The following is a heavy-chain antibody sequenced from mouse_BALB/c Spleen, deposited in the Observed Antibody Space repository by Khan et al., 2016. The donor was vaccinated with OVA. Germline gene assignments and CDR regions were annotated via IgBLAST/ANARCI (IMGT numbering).Heavy chain of an antibody. CDR3: TRSYDSYYFDY. V-gene: IGHV1-5*01. CDR1: GYSFTSYW. D-gene: IGHD2-4*01. Sequence: VQLKESGTVLARPGASVKMSCKASGYSFTSYWMHWVKQRPGLGLEWIGAIYPGISDTRYNQKFKGKAKLTAVTSASTAYMELSSLTNDDSAVYYCTRSYDSYYFDYWGQGTLVTVSS. CDR2: IYPGISDT. J-gene: IGHJ2*01.